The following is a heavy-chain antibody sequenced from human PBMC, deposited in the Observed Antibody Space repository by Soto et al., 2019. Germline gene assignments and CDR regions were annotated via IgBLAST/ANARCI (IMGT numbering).Heavy chain of an antibody. CDR1: GFTFDDYA. CDR3: AKDGEWSYYYGMDV. V-gene: IGHV3-9*01. CDR2: ISWNSGSI. Sequence: EVQLVESGGGLVQPGRSLRLSCAASGFTFDDYAMHWVRQAPGKGLEWVSGISWNSGSIGYADSVKGRFTISRDNAKNSLYLQMNSLRAEDTALYYCAKDGEWSYYYGMDVWGQGTTVTVSS. D-gene: IGHD3-3*01. J-gene: IGHJ6*02.